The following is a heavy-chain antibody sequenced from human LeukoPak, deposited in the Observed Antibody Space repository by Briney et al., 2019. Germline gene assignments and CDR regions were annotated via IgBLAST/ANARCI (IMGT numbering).Heavy chain of an antibody. Sequence: PGGSLRLSCAASGFTVSSNYMSWVRQAPGKGLEWVSVIYSGGSTYYADSVKGRFTIFRDNSKNTLYLQMNSLRAEDTAVYYCAREGRHYDILTGYYNVAFFDYWGQGTLVTVSS. J-gene: IGHJ4*02. D-gene: IGHD3-9*01. V-gene: IGHV3-53*01. CDR2: IYSGGST. CDR1: GFTVSSNY. CDR3: AREGRHYDILTGYYNVAFFDY.